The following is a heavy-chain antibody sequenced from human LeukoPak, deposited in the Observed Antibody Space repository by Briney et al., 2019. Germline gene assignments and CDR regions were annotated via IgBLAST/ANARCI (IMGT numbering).Heavy chain of an antibody. V-gene: IGHV3-30*18. Sequence: PGGSLRLSCAASGFTFNNYVMHWVRQGPGKGLEWVAVISYDGSDKYYADSVKGRFTISRDNSKNSLYLQMNSLRTEDTALYYCAKDTNWGQGTLVTVSS. CDR1: GFTFNNYV. D-gene: IGHD3-3*01. J-gene: IGHJ4*02. CDR2: ISYDGSDK. CDR3: AKDTN.